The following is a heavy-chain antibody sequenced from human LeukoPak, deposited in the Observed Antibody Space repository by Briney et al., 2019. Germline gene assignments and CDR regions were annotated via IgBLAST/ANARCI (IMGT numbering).Heavy chain of an antibody. D-gene: IGHD3-10*01. Sequence: SWTLSLTCTLSGGSISSSRFHWGGIRQPPGKGVEGIGTVFDGGSTYYNPSLETRTTMSVDTSKSQFSLKLRSVTAADKALYFCATLHWCGDVSFSWFAPWGQEPLVTVFS. CDR3: ATLHWCGDVSFSWFAP. CDR1: GGSISSSRFH. J-gene: IGHJ5*02. CDR2: VFDGGST. V-gene: IGHV4-39*01.